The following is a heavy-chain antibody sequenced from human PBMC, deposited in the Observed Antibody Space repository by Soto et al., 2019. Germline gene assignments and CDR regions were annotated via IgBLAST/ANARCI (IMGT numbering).Heavy chain of an antibody. CDR3: ARQRGPRVRGVISNWFEP. V-gene: IGHV4-39*01. Sequence: PSETLSLTCTVSGGSISSSSYYWGWIRQPPGKGLEWIGSIYYSGSTYYNTSLKSRVTISVDTSKNQFSLKLSSVTAADTAVYYCARQRGPRVRGVISNWFEPWGQGTRVTV. D-gene: IGHD3-10*01. CDR1: GGSISSSSYY. J-gene: IGHJ5*02. CDR2: IYYSGST.